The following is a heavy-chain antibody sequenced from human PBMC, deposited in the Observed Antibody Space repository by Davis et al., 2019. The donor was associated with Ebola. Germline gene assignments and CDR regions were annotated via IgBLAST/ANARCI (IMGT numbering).Heavy chain of an antibody. CDR1: GGSFSGYY. CDR2: IYYSGST. J-gene: IGHJ5*02. V-gene: IGHV4-39*01. Sequence: SETLSLTCAVYGGSFSGYYWSWIRQPPGKGLEWLGSIYYSGSTYYNPSLKRRVTISVDTSKNQFSLKLSSVTAADTAVYYCARHTSRFDPWCQGTLVTVSS. D-gene: IGHD3-16*01. CDR3: ARHTSRFDP.